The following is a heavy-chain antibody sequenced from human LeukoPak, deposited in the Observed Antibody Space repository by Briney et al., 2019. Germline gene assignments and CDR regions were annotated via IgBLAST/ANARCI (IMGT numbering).Heavy chain of an antibody. CDR3: ARAPNCGGDCYSDY. D-gene: IGHD2-21*02. CDR2: IYYSGST. Sequence: PSETLSLTCSVSGGSISSYYWSWIRQPPGQGLEWIGCIYYSGSTDYNPSLKSRLTISVDTSKNQFSLKLSSVTAADTAVYYCARAPNCGGDCYSDYWGQGTLVTVSS. J-gene: IGHJ4*02. V-gene: IGHV4-59*01. CDR1: GGSISSYY.